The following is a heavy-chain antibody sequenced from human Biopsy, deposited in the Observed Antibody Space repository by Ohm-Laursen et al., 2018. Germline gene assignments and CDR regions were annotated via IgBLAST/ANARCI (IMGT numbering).Heavy chain of an antibody. CDR1: GGSSSNSG. Sequence: SSVKVSCKASGGSSSNSGITWVRQAPGQGLEWTGRSIPMLGIANYAQKFQDRLTITSDKFTRTAYMELSSLRSEDTAVYYCARTSIMDVWGQGTTVTVSS. CDR2: SIPMLGIA. J-gene: IGHJ6*02. CDR3: ARTSIMDV. V-gene: IGHV1-69*04. D-gene: IGHD2/OR15-2a*01.